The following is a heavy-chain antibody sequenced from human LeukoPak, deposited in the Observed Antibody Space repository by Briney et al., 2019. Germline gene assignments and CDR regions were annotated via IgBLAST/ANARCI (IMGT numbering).Heavy chain of an antibody. J-gene: IGHJ6*03. V-gene: IGHV1-46*01. Sequence: ASVKVSCKAFGYPFTAYYMYWVRQAPGQGPEWMGIINPSGGSTSYAQKFQGRVTMTRDTSISTAYMELSRLRSDDTAVYYCARGADYGGNWYYYYYYMDVWGKGTTVTVSS. CDR2: INPSGGST. D-gene: IGHD4-23*01. CDR1: GYPFTAYY. CDR3: ARGADYGGNWYYYYYYMDV.